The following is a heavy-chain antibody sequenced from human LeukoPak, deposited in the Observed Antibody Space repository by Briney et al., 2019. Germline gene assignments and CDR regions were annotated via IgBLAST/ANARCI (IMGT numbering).Heavy chain of an antibody. V-gene: IGHV3-33*01. CDR3: ARGGGYSYGLFDY. CDR1: GFTFSSYG. D-gene: IGHD5-18*01. J-gene: IGHJ4*02. CDR2: IWYDGGNK. Sequence: GGSLRLSCAASGFTFSSYGMHWVRQTPGKGLEWVAVIWYDGGNKYYADSVKGRFTISRDNSKNTLYLQMNSLRAEDTAVYYCARGGGYSYGLFDYWGQGTLVTVSS.